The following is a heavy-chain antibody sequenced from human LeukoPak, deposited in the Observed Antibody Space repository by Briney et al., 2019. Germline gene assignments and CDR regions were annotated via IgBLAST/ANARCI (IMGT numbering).Heavy chain of an antibody. V-gene: IGHV3-13*01. CDR3: ARAGYCSGGSCSDYYYYGMDV. Sequence: GGSLRLSCAAFGFTFSSYDMHWVRQATGKGLEWVSAIGTAGDTYYPGSVKGRFTISRENAKNSLYLQMNSLRAGDTAVYYCARAGYCSGGSCSDYYYYGMDVWGQGTTVTVSS. CDR2: IGTAGDT. D-gene: IGHD2-15*01. J-gene: IGHJ6*02. CDR1: GFTFSSYD.